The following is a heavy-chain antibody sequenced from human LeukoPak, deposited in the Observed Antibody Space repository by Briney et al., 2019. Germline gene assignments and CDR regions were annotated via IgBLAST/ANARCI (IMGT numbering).Heavy chain of an antibody. CDR2: INHSGST. V-gene: IGHV4-34*01. D-gene: IGHD6-19*01. Sequence: SETLSLTCAVYGGSFSGYYWSWIRQPPGKGLEWIGEINHSGSTNYNPSLKSRVTISVDTSKNQFSLKLSSVTAADTAVYYCARGDSGWYYFDYWGQGTLVTVSS. CDR3: ARGDSGWYYFDY. CDR1: GGSFSGYY. J-gene: IGHJ4*02.